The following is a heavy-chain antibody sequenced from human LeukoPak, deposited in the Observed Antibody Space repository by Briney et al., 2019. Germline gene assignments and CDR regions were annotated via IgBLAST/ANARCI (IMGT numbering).Heavy chain of an antibody. V-gene: IGHV3-21*06. CDR1: GFTFSACT. J-gene: IGHJ3*02. CDR3: ARDLFAYYYDNTGAFDM. CDR2: ITSSSSYV. Sequence: GGSLRLSCAASGFTFSACTMSWVRQAPGKGLQWVSSITSSSSYVNYADSVKGRFAISRDNAKNSLYLQMNSLRAEDTAVYYCARDLFAYYYDNTGAFDMWGQGTMVTVSS. D-gene: IGHD3-22*01.